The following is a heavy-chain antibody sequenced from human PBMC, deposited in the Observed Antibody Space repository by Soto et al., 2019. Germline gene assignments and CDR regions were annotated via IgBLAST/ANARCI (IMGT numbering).Heavy chain of an antibody. D-gene: IGHD3-10*01. V-gene: IGHV4-34*01. J-gene: IGHJ6*02. CDR3: ARGAPGSYYYGSGRPRRYYYYGMDV. Sequence: TSETLSLSCAVYGGSFSGYYWSWIRQPPGKGLEWIGEINHSGSTNYNPSLKSRVTISVDTSKNQFSLKLSSVTAADTAVYYCARGAPGSYYYGSGRPRRYYYYGMDVWGQGTTVTVSS. CDR2: INHSGST. CDR1: GGSFSGYY.